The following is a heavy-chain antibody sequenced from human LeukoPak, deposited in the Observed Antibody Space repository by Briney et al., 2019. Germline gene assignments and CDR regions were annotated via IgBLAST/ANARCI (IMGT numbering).Heavy chain of an antibody. Sequence: GGSLRLSCAASGFIFSDYYMSWTRQAPGKGQEWLSYMSSSGSMIYYADSVKGRFTISRDNAKNSLYLRMHSLRHDDTAVYYCATYRKYCGNITCCVFDHWGQGTLVGVSS. J-gene: IGHJ4*02. CDR3: ATYRKYCGNITCCVFDH. D-gene: IGHD2-2*01. V-gene: IGHV3-11*01. CDR1: GFIFSDYY. CDR2: MSSSGSMI.